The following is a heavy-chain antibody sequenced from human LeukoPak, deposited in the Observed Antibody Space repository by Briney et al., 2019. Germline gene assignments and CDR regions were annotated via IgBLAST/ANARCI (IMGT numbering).Heavy chain of an antibody. CDR3: ARGHRYCSGGSCYSRGFDY. Sequence: ASVKVSCKASGYTFTSYDINWVRQATGQGLEWMGWMNPNSGNTGYAQKFQGRVTMTRNTSISTAYMELSSLRSEDTAVYYCARGHRYCSGGSCYSRGFDYWGQGTLVTVSS. CDR2: MNPNSGNT. V-gene: IGHV1-8*01. D-gene: IGHD2-15*01. CDR1: GYTFTSYD. J-gene: IGHJ4*02.